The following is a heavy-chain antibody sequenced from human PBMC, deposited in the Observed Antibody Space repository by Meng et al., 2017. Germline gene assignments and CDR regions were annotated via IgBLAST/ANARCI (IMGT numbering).Heavy chain of an antibody. CDR3: ATANGRDIASYRWVPNSSSCPDYYDYGMDV. J-gene: IGHJ6*02. CDR1: GFTFSSYT. CDR2: ISSSSSYI. D-gene: IGHD6-13*01. V-gene: IGHV3-21*01. Sequence: GESLKISCAASGFTFSSYTMSWVRQAPGKGLEWVSSISSSSSYIYYADSVKGRFTISRDNSKNSLYLQMNSLRAEDTAVYYCATANGRDIASYRWVPNSSSCPDYYDYGMDVWGQGTTVTVSS.